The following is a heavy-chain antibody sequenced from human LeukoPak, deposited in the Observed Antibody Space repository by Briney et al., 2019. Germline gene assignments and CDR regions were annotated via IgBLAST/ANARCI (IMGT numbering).Heavy chain of an antibody. Sequence: GGSLRLSCSASEFTFSVYWMTWVRQAPGKGLEWVATIKEDGSDKYYVDSVRGRFTISRDNAENSVYLQMDRPTAEDTALYFCVRDGIRDIPGIITIRYDFWGQGTLVTVSA. CDR2: IKEDGSDK. D-gene: IGHD3-10*01. V-gene: IGHV3-7*05. J-gene: IGHJ4*02. CDR3: VRDGIRDIPGIITIRYDF. CDR1: EFTFSVYW.